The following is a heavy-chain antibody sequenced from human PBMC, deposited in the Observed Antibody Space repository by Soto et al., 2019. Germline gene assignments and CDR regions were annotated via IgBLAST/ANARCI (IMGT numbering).Heavy chain of an antibody. D-gene: IGHD1-26*01. CDR3: ACSSGNNYGVGTNYYFDY. CDR2: IIPIFGTA. Sequence: QVQLVQSGAEVKKPGSSVKVSCKSSGGTFSTYSIVWVRQAPGEGHEWMGGIIPIFGTANYEQKFQDRVTITAHKSTNTAFMELSSLKSEDTAMYYCACSSGNNYGVGTNYYFDYWGQGTLVTVSS. CDR1: GGTFSTYS. J-gene: IGHJ4*02. V-gene: IGHV1-69*06.